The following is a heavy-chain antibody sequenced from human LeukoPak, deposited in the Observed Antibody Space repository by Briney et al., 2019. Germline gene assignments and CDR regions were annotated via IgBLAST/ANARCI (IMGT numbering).Heavy chain of an antibody. CDR3: VTDGALLPYYFTY. CDR1: GFIFPNAW. V-gene: IGHV3-15*01. J-gene: IGHJ1*01. CDR2: IKNKNSGRTT. D-gene: IGHD3-10*01. Sequence: GGSLRLSCAASGFIFPNAWMHWVRQAPGKGLEWVGRIKNKNSGRTTNYIAPVKGRFTISRDDSRNTLYLEMDSLKTDDTAVYYCVTDGALLPYYFTYWGQGALVTVSS.